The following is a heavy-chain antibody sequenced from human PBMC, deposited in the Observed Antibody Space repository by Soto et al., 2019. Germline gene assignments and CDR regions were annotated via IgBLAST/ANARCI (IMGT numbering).Heavy chain of an antibody. CDR1: GGSFSGYY. J-gene: IGHJ6*03. D-gene: IGHD2-15*01. V-gene: IGHV4-34*01. Sequence: PSETLSLTCAVYGGSFSGYYWSCIRQPPGKGLEWIGEINHSGSTNYNPSLKSRVTISVDTSKNQFSLKLSSVTAADTAVYYCARGLYCSGGSCNYYYYMDVWGKGTTVTVSS. CDR2: INHSGST. CDR3: ARGLYCSGGSCNYYYYMDV.